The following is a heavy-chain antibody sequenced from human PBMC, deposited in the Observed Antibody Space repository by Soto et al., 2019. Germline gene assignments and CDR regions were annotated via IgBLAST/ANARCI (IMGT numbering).Heavy chain of an antibody. CDR2: IYYSGST. CDR3: ARVVPATRYFES. V-gene: IGHV4-59*12. J-gene: IGHJ4*02. CDR1: RGSISSYY. D-gene: IGHD2-15*01. Sequence: SETLSLTCPVSRGSISSYYLSGIRQPPGKGLEWIGYIYYSGSTNYNPSLKSRVTISVDTSKNQFSLQLTSVMAADTAVYYCARVVPATRYFESWGPGILVTSPQ.